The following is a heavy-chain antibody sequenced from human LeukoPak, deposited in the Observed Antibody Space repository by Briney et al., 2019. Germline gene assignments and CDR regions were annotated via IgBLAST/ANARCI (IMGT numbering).Heavy chain of an antibody. CDR2: INPNSGGT. D-gene: IGHD4-17*01. Sequence: ASVKVSCKASGYTFTGYYMHWVRQAPGQGLEWMGWINPNSGGTNYAQKFQGRVTMTRDTSISTAYMELSRLRSDDTAVYYCARKKEATVVWFDPWGQGTLVTVSS. J-gene: IGHJ5*02. V-gene: IGHV1-2*02. CDR3: ARKKEATVVWFDP. CDR1: GYTFTGYY.